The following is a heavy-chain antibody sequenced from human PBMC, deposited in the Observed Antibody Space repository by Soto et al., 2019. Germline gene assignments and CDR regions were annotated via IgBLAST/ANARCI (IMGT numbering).Heavy chain of an antibody. Sequence: QITLKESGPTLVKPTQTLTLTCTFSVFSVSTSGVGVGWIRQPPGKALEWLALIYWDDDKRYSPSLKSRLTITTDTSKNQVVLTMTNMDPLDTATYYCAHSSGSYSSVAYWGQGTVFTVSS. D-gene: IGHD3-10*01. CDR1: VFSVSTSGVG. J-gene: IGHJ4*02. CDR2: IYWDDDK. V-gene: IGHV2-5*02. CDR3: AHSSGSYSSVAY.